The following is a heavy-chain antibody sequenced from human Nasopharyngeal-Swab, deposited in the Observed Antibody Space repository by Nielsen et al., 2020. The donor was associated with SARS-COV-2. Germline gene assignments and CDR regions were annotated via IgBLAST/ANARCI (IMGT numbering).Heavy chain of an antibody. CDR3: VRTKRNLGGWFDP. V-gene: IGHV4-39*01. CDR1: GGSISSTSHY. CDR2: IYYSGRT. J-gene: IGHJ5*02. D-gene: IGHD1-7*01. Sequence: ESLKISCTVSGGSISSTSHYWGWIRQPPGKGLEWIGSIYYSGRTYYNPSLKSRVTISVDTSKNLFSLILTSVTAADTAVYYCVRTKRNLGGWFDPWGQGILVTVSS.